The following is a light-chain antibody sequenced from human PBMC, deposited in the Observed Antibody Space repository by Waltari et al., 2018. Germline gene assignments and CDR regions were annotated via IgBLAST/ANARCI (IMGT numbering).Light chain of an antibody. CDR2: KVS. V-gene: IGKV2-24*01. Sequence: DIAMTQTPLPLIVTLGQPASISCRSSRDLFHHNGTTYLSWLQLRPGQPPRLLIYKVSNRVPGVPDRFSGSGTGTDFTLKISRVEAEDVGTYFCLQAKEYPRAFGQGTRLEIK. CDR3: LQAKEYPRA. CDR1: RDLFHHNGTTY. J-gene: IGKJ1*01.